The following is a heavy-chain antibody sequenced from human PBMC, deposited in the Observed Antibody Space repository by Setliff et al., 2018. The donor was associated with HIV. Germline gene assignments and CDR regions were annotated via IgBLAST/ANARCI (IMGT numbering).Heavy chain of an antibody. V-gene: IGHV3-48*04. Sequence: PGGSLRLSCAGSGFTFSSYSLNWVRQAPGKGLEWVSYASSSGSTIYYADSVKGRFIISRDNAKNSLNLQMNSLRAEDTAVYYCARWGYSRDGMDVWGQGTTVTVSS. CDR1: GFTFSSYS. CDR3: ARWGYSRDGMDV. CDR2: ASSSGSTI. D-gene: IGHD4-4*01. J-gene: IGHJ6*02.